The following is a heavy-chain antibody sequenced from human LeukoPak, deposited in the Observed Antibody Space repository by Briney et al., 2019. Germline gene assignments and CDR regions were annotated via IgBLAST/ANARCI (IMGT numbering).Heavy chain of an antibody. J-gene: IGHJ4*02. V-gene: IGHV3-15*01. CDR2: RKSNTASGTT. D-gene: IGHD3-10*01. CDR1: GFTFNNAW. CDR3: STEYYGSANFNF. Sequence: PGGSLSLSCAASGFTFNNAWMRWVRQAPGKGREGIGQRKSNTASGTTDYAAPVKGRFTISRDESENTLFLQMNSLKTEDTAVYYCSTEYYGSANFNFWGQGTLVTVSS.